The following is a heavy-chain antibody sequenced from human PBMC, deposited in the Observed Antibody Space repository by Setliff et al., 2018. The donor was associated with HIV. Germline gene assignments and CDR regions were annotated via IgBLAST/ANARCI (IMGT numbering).Heavy chain of an antibody. D-gene: IGHD6-19*01. CDR3: ARDRSSGWSKDWFDT. J-gene: IGHJ5*02. V-gene: IGHV4-39*07. Sequence: SETLSLTCAVSGGSISSGSYYWGWIRQPPGKGLEWIGSIYYSGNSYYNPSFNSRVTMSVDTSKNQFSLRLTSVTAADTAMYHCARDRSSGWSKDWFDTWGQGILVTVSS. CDR2: IYYSGNS. CDR1: GGSISSGSYY.